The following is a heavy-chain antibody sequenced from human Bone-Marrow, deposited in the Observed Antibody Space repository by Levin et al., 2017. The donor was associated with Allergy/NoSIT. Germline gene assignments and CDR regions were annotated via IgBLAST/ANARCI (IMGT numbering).Heavy chain of an antibody. V-gene: IGHV4-34*01. CDR1: NLSFSGYK. D-gene: IGHD6-19*01. Sequence: PSETLSLTCGVENLSFSGYKWKWIRQPPGKGLEWIGEINDSGSTNYNPSLKSRVTISVDTSKNHFSLKMTSVTAADTALYYCAITSGWYERDAWGQGTLVTVSS. CDR3: AITSGWYERDA. J-gene: IGHJ5*02. CDR2: INDSGST.